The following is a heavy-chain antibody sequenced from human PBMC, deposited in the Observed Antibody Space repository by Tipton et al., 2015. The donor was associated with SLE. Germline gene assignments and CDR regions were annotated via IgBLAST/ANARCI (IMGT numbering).Heavy chain of an antibody. CDR2: IYYSGFT. Sequence: TLSLTCTVSGGSITNYYWTWIRQPPEKGLEWIGYIYYSGFTNYDPSLKSRVTMSVDTSKNQFSLKLTSVTAADTAVYYCARVMTYDTYSHHAFDIWGQGTVVTVSS. V-gene: IGHV4-59*01. CDR1: GGSITNYY. CDR3: ARVMTYDTYSHHAFDI. D-gene: IGHD1-26*01. J-gene: IGHJ3*02.